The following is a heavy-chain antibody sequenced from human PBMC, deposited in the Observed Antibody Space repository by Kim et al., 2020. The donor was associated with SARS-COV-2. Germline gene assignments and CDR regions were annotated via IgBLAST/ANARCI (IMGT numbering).Heavy chain of an antibody. CDR3: VLTVGTTEVDY. J-gene: IGHJ4*02. V-gene: IGHV1-18*01. D-gene: IGHD1-26*01. CDR1: GYTSTTYG. CDR2: VSAYNGNR. Sequence: ASVKVSCQASGYTSTTYGISWVRQAPGQGLEWMGWVSAYNGNRNYAQKFHGRVTMTTATSARISYMEFRSLRSDDTAVYYCVLTVGTTEVDYWGQGTLVT.